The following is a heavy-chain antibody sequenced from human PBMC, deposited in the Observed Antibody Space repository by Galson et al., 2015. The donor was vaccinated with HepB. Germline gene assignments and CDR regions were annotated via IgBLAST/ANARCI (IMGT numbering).Heavy chain of an antibody. CDR3: ARRGGSNGWGAFDH. D-gene: IGHD3-16*01. CDR2: ISGSGGST. Sequence: SLRLSCAASGFTLCRHAMNWVRQAPGKGLEWVSSISGSGGSTVYADSVKGRFTISRDDSKSALYLQMSNLRVEDTAVYYCARRGGSNGWGAFDHWGQGPLVTVSS. J-gene: IGHJ4*02. V-gene: IGHV3-23*01. CDR1: GFTLCRHA.